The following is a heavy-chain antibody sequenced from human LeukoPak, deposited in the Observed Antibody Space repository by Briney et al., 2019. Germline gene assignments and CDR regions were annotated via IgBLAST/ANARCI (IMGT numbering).Heavy chain of an antibody. Sequence: VASVKVSCKASGGTFSSYAISWVRQAPGQGLEWMGGIIPIFGTANYAQKFQGRVTITADESTSTAYMELSSLRSEDTAVYYCARGVGYCSSTSCYGNDYWGQGTLVTVSS. D-gene: IGHD2-2*01. CDR1: GGTFSSYA. CDR3: ARGVGYCSSTSCYGNDY. CDR2: IIPIFGTA. V-gene: IGHV1-69*01. J-gene: IGHJ4*02.